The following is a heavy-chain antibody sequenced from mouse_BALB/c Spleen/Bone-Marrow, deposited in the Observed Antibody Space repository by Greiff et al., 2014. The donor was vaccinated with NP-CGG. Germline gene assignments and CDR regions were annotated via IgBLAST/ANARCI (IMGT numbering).Heavy chain of an antibody. CDR2: ISNGGTYT. Sequence: EVKLMESGGDLVKPGGSLKLSCAASGFTFSTYGMSWVRQTPDKRLEWVAAISNGGTYTYYPDTVKGRFTISRDNAKNTLYLQMRCMKSEATALYYCVRPYVCGTWFACWGQGPLVTVSA. CDR1: GFTFSTYG. CDR3: VRPYVCGTWFAC. V-gene: IGHV5-6*01. J-gene: IGHJ3*01.